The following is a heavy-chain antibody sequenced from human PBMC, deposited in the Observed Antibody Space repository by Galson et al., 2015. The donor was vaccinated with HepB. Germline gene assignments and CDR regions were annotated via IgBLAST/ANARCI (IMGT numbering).Heavy chain of an antibody. CDR2: ISHDGTNQ. CDR1: GFTFSNYA. V-gene: IGHV3-30-3*02. J-gene: IGHJ5*02. D-gene: IGHD3-3*01. CDR3: AKDGIYRDYDLWSGFHNGEWWFGP. Sequence: SLRLSCAASGFTFSNYAFHWVRQAPGKGLQWVAIISHDGTNQYYTDSVRGRFTMSRDNSNNTVYLQMNNLRPEDTAVYYCAKDGIYRDYDLWSGFHNGEWWFGPWGQGTLVTVS.